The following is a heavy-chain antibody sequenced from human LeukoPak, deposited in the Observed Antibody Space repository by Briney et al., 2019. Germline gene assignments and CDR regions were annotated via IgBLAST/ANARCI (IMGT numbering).Heavy chain of an antibody. CDR3: ARSGDYYDSSGYLTEDY. CDR2: ISAYNGNP. Sequence: ASVKVSCKASGYTFTSYGISWVRQAPGQGLEWMGWISAYNGNPNYAQKLQGRVTITTDTSTSTAYMELRSLRSDDTAVYYCARSGDYYDSSGYLTEDYWGQGTLVSVSS. V-gene: IGHV1-18*01. CDR1: GYTFTSYG. D-gene: IGHD3-22*01. J-gene: IGHJ4*02.